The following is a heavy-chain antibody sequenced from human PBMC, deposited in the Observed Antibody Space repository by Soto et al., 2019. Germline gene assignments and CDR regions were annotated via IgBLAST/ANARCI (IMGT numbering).Heavy chain of an antibody. CDR3: ARGSTEDYYDSSGYYDY. D-gene: IGHD3-22*01. V-gene: IGHV4-34*01. CDR2: INHSGST. CDR1: GGSFSGYY. Sequence: SETLSLTCAVYGGSFSGYYWSWIRQPPGKGLEWIGEINHSGSTNYNPSLKSRVTISVDTSKNQFSLKLSSVTAADTAVYYCARGSTEDYYDSSGYYDYWGQGTLVTVSS. J-gene: IGHJ4*02.